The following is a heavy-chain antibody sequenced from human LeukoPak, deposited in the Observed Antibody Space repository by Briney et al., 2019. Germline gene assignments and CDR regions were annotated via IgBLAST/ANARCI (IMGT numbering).Heavy chain of an antibody. CDR1: GGSISSYY. CDR3: ARLGSGSYYYYGMDV. J-gene: IGHJ6*02. CDR2: IYYSGST. V-gene: IGHV4-59*08. Sequence: PSETLSLTCTVSGGSISSYYWSWIRQPPGKGLEWIGYIYYSGSTNSNPSLKSRVTISVDTSKNQFSLRLSSVAAADTAVYYCARLGSGSYYYYGMDVWGQGTTVTVSS. D-gene: IGHD3-10*01.